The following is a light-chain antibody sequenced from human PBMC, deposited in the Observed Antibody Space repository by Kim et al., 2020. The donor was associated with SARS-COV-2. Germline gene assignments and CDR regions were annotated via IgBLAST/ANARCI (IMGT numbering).Light chain of an antibody. V-gene: IGLV1-47*02. J-gene: IGLJ2*01. CDR1: SSNFGSNY. CDR3: ATWDDSLSGPL. CDR2: SNN. Sequence: GQRINVSCSGSSSNFGSNYVYWYGQLPKTAPKRLIYSNNQRPSRVPDRFSGSKSGTSASLAISGLRSGDEADYYCATWDDSLSGPLFGGGTQLTVL.